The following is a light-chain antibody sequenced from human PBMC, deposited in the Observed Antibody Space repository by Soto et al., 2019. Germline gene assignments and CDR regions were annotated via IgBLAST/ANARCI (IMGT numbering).Light chain of an antibody. CDR1: QSVPRN. Sequence: EIVLTQSPASLSLSPGERATLSCRASQSVPRNLAWYQQRPGQAPRLLIYDASSRATGVPDRFSGSGSGTDFILTISSLEPEDFAVYYCQQSSNWPREITLGQGTRLEIK. J-gene: IGKJ5*01. V-gene: IGKV3-11*01. CDR2: DAS. CDR3: QQSSNWPREIT.